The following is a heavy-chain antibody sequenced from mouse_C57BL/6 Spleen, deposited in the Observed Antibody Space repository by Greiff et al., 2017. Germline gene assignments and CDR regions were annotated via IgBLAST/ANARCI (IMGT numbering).Heavy chain of an antibody. J-gene: IGHJ3*01. Sequence: EVKVVESGGGLVQPGGSMKLSCVASGFTFSNYWMNWVRQSPEKGLEWVAQIRLKSDNYATHYAESVKGRFTISRDDSKSSVYLQMNNLRAEDTGIYYCTGLMGSFAYWGQETLVTVSA. CDR1: GFTFSNYW. CDR3: TGLMGSFAY. V-gene: IGHV6-3*01. D-gene: IGHD3-1*01. CDR2: IRLKSDNYAT.